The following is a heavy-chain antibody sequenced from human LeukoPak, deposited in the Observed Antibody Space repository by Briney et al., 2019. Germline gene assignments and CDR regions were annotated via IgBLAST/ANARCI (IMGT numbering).Heavy chain of an antibody. D-gene: IGHD6-19*01. V-gene: IGHV3-74*01. CDR1: GFTFSSYW. CDR2: INSDGSST. Sequence: GGSLRLSCAASGFTFSSYWMHWVRQAPGKGLVWVSCINSDGSSTRYADSVKGRFTISRDDAKNTLYLQMNSLTAEDSAVYYCARDSRGWYDYWGQGTLVPVSS. CDR3: ARDSRGWYDY. J-gene: IGHJ4*02.